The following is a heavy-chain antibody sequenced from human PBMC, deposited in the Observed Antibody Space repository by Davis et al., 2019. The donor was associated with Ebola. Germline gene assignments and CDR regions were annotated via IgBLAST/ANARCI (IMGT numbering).Heavy chain of an antibody. D-gene: IGHD6-13*01. CDR1: GFTFSSYA. CDR2: VSGSGTST. J-gene: IGHJ5*02. Sequence: GESLKISCAASGFTFSSYAMTCVRQAPGTGLEWVSTVSGSGTSTYYADSVRGRFTISRDNSKNTLSLEMNSLRAEDTAVYYCAKGETGAAGRGNWFDPWGQGTLVTVSS. V-gene: IGHV3-23*01. CDR3: AKGETGAAGRGNWFDP.